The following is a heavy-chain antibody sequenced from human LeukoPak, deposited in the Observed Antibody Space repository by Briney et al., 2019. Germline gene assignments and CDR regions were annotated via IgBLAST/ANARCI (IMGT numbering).Heavy chain of an antibody. J-gene: IGHJ4*02. Sequence: PGGSLRLSCAASGFTFSSYWMSWVRQAPGKGLEWVANIKQDGSEKYYVDSVKGRFTISRDNAKNSLYLQMNSLRAEDTAVYYCARDKVVVVDWRTYYFDYWGQGTLVTVSS. CDR2: IKQDGSEK. CDR1: GFTFSSYW. D-gene: IGHD2-2*01. V-gene: IGHV3-7*01. CDR3: ARDKVVVVDWRTYYFDY.